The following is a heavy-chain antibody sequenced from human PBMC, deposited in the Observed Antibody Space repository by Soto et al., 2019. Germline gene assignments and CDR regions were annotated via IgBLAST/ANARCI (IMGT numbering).Heavy chain of an antibody. Sequence: QVQLQESGPGLVKPSGTLSLTCAVSGGSISTNNWWHWVRQPPGKGLEWIGEIYHSGNTNYGPSLKSRVTMSVDQSKNQFSLSLTSVTAADTAVYYCARERGAGTYQGFDYWGQGTLVTVSS. CDR2: IYHSGNT. J-gene: IGHJ4*02. V-gene: IGHV4-4*02. CDR3: ARERGAGTYQGFDY. D-gene: IGHD1-26*01. CDR1: GGSISTNNW.